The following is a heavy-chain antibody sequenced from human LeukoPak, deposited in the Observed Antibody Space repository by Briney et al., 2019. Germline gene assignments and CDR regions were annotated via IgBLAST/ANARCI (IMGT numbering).Heavy chain of an antibody. V-gene: IGHV3-23*01. CDR3: ARDWFHAIDY. Sequence: PGGSLRLSCAASGFTFSIYAMSWVRQAPGKGLEWVSVISGSGGNTYYADSVKGRFTISRDNAKNTLYLQMNSLRAEDTAVYYCARDWFHAIDYWGQGTLVTVSS. CDR1: GFTFSIYA. D-gene: IGHD2/OR15-2a*01. J-gene: IGHJ4*02. CDR2: ISGSGGNT.